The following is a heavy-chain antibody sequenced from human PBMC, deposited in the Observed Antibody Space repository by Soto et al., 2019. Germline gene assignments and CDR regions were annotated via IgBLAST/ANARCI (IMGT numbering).Heavy chain of an antibody. CDR1: GGSISSGGYY. J-gene: IGHJ5*02. CDR3: ARNTYVRHNWFDH. V-gene: IGHV4-31*03. Sequence: QVQLQESGPGLVQPSQTLSLTCTVSGGSISSGGYYWSWIRQHPGKGLEWIGYISYSGSTYYNPSLKSRVTISVETSNNQFSLKLGSVTAADTAVYYCARNTYVRHNWFDHWGQGTLVTVSS. CDR2: ISYSGST. D-gene: IGHD3-16*01.